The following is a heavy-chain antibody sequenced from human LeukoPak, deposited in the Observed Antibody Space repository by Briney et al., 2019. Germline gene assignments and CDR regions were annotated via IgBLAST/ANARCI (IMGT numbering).Heavy chain of an antibody. Sequence: PSETLSLTCAVYGGSFSGYYWSWIRQPPGKGLEWIGEINHSGSTNYNPSLKSRVTISVDTSKNQFSLKLSSVTAADTAVYYCARGRGDSSSSGGYYFDYWGQGTLVTVSS. CDR3: ARGRGDSSSSGGYYFDY. V-gene: IGHV4-34*01. CDR1: GGSFSGYY. CDR2: INHSGST. D-gene: IGHD6-6*01. J-gene: IGHJ4*02.